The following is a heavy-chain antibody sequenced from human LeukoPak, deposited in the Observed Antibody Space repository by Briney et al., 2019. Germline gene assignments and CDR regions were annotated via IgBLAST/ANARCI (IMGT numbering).Heavy chain of an antibody. CDR2: INSDGSST. V-gene: IGHV3-74*01. J-gene: IGHJ4*02. CDR1: GFTFSSYW. Sequence: PGGSLRLSCAASGFTFSSYWMHWVRQAPGKGLVWVSRINSDGSSTSYADSVKGRFTISRDNAKNTLYLQMNSLRAEDTAVYYCARDGYYYDSSGYYRYFDYWGQGNLVTVSS. D-gene: IGHD3-22*01. CDR3: ARDGYYYDSSGYYRYFDY.